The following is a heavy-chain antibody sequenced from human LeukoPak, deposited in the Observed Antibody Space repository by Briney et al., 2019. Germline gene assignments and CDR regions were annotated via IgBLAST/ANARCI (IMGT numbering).Heavy chain of an antibody. V-gene: IGHV3-30*03. CDR2: TSKDEKNK. J-gene: IGHJ4*02. D-gene: IGHD3-10*01. CDR1: GFTFRTYA. CDR3: ARAFSYGPEPLDF. Sequence: PGGSLRLSCVASGFTFRTYAMHWARQAPGKGPEWVTFTSKDEKNKFYADSVKGRFTVSRDNSKNTVYLQMNRLRLEDTAVYYCARAFSYGPEPLDFWGQGSLVTVSS.